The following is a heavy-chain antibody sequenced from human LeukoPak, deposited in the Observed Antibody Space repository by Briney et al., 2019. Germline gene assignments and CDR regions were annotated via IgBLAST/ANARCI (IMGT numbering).Heavy chain of an antibody. J-gene: IGHJ4*02. CDR2: ISPNSSGT. CDR1: GYTFTAYY. D-gene: IGHD3-22*01. Sequence: GASVKVSCKASGYTFTAYYVHWVRQAPGQGLEWMGWISPNSSGTEYAQKFQGRVTMTRDTPISTVYMELRRLKSDDTAVYNCARSLGDSSVSFDFWGQGTLVTVSS. V-gene: IGHV1-2*02. CDR3: ARSLGDSSVSFDF.